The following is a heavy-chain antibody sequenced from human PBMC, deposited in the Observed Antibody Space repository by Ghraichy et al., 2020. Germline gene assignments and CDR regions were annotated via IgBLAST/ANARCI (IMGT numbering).Heavy chain of an antibody. D-gene: IGHD6-13*01. V-gene: IGHV3-43*01. Sequence: GGSLRLSCAASGFTFDDYTMHWVRQAPGKGLEWVSLISWDGGSTYYADSVKGRFTISRDNSKNSLYLQMNSLRTEDTALYYCAKDAIAAAGTFDYWGQGTLVTVSS. CDR2: ISWDGGST. CDR1: GFTFDDYT. CDR3: AKDAIAAAGTFDY. J-gene: IGHJ4*02.